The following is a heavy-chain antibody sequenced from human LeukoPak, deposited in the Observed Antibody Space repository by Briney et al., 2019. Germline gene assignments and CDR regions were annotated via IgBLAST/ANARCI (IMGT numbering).Heavy chain of an antibody. J-gene: IGHJ4*02. V-gene: IGHV3-30*04. CDR2: ISYDGRNK. CDR1: GFTFSSYG. CDR3: AKVARDFWSGHAFDY. D-gene: IGHD3-3*01. Sequence: GGSLRLSCAASGFTFSSYGMHWVRQAPGKGLEWVAVISYDGRNKNYADSVKGRFTISRDNSMNTLYLQMNGLRPEDTAVYYCAKVARDFWSGHAFDYWGKGTLVTVSS.